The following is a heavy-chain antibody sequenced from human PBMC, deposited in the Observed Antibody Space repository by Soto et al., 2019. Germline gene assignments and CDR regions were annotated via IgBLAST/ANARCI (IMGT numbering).Heavy chain of an antibody. Sequence: GGSVKVSCKASGYTFSDYYIRWVRQAPGQGLEWMGWINPNSGGTKYAPKFQGGVTMTRDTSITTAYMELSRLRSGDTAVYYCAREPATAKPEGVDFWGQGTLVTVSS. D-gene: IGHD1-1*01. V-gene: IGHV1-2*02. CDR3: AREPATAKPEGVDF. CDR2: INPNSGGT. J-gene: IGHJ4*02. CDR1: GYTFSDYY.